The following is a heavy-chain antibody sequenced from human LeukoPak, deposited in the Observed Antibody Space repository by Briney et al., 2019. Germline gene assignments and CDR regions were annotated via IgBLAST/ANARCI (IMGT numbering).Heavy chain of an antibody. CDR1: GLSFSSYS. CDR3: TGDLDCGADADRGGYYFDY. J-gene: IGHJ4*02. V-gene: IGHV3-30-3*01. Sequence: GGSLTLSCAASGLSFSSYSMHCVRQPPGKGLEWVAVISYDGSNKYYAGVVKCRFSISREDTKTTLYLKINRPRAEDTAVYYCTGDLDCGADADRGGYYFDYWGQGTLVTVSS. D-gene: IGHD2-21*02. CDR2: ISYDGSNK.